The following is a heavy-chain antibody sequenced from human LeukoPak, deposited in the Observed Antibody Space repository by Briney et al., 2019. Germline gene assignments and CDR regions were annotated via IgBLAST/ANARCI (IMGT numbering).Heavy chain of an antibody. Sequence: GGSLRLSCAASGFTFSSNYMSWVRQAPGRGPEWVSVIYSGGSTYYADSVKGRFTISRDNSKNTLYLQMNSLRAEDTAVYYCAREEKWELRGFDYWGQGTLVTVSS. CDR2: IYSGGST. D-gene: IGHD1-26*01. CDR1: GFTFSSNY. CDR3: AREEKWELRGFDY. J-gene: IGHJ4*02. V-gene: IGHV3-53*01.